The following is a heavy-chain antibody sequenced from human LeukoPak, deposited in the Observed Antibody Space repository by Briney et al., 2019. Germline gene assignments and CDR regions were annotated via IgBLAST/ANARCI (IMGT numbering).Heavy chain of an antibody. CDR1: GFTFTSYA. V-gene: IGHV3-23*01. D-gene: IGHD1-26*01. CDR3: AKAGVGATVFDY. J-gene: IGHJ4*02. CDR2: ISSSGGTT. Sequence: GGTLRLSCAASGFTFTSYAMSWVRQAPGKGLEWVSAISSSGGTTNYADSEKGRFTISRDNLKRTLYLQMNSLRAEDTAVYYCAKAGVGATVFDYWGQGTLVTASS.